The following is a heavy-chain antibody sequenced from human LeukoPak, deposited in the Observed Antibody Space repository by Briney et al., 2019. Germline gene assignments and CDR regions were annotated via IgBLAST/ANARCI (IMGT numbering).Heavy chain of an antibody. J-gene: IGHJ4*02. CDR2: INHNSGGT. Sequence: ASVKVSCKASGYTFTGYYMHWVRQAPGQGLEWMGWINHNSGGTNYAQKFQGRVTMTRDTSISTAYMELSRLRSDDTAVYYCARDNLFGVMPDWGQGTLVTVSS. CDR1: GYTFTGYY. D-gene: IGHD3-10*01. CDR3: ARDNLFGVMPD. V-gene: IGHV1-2*02.